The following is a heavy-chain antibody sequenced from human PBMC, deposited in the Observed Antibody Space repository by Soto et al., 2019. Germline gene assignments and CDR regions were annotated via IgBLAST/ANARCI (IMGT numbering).Heavy chain of an antibody. J-gene: IGHJ4*02. CDR1: GYTFTGYA. Sequence: PSVKVSCKASGYTFTGYAMHWVRQAPGQRLEWMGWINAGNGNTKYSQKFQGRVTITRDTSASTAYMELSSLRSEDTAVYYCTRHEGGAAADRPLDYWGQGTLVTVSS. CDR3: TRHEGGAAADRPLDY. CDR2: INAGNGNT. V-gene: IGHV1-3*01. D-gene: IGHD6-13*01.